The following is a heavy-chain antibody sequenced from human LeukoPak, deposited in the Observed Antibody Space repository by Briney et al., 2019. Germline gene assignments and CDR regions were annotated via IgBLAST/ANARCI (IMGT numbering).Heavy chain of an antibody. D-gene: IGHD5-12*01. CDR2: IYYSGST. J-gene: IGHJ4*02. CDR1: GGSISSSSYY. V-gene: IGHV4-39*07. Sequence: SETLSLTCTVSGGSISSSSYYWGWIRQPPGKGLEWIGSIYYSGSTYYNPSLKSRVTISVDTSKNQFSLKLSSVTAADTAVYYCARGGGGYDSLDYWGQGTLVTVSS. CDR3: ARGGGGYDSLDY.